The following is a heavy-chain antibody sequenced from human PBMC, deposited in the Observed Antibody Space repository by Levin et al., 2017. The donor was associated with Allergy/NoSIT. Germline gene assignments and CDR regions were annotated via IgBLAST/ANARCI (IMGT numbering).Heavy chain of an antibody. J-gene: IGHJ4*02. V-gene: IGHV3-30-3*01. CDR2: ISYDGSNK. CDR1: GFTFSSYA. D-gene: IGHD6-6*01. Sequence: GGSLRLSCAASGFTFSSYAMHWVRQAPGKGLEWVAVISYDGSNKYYADSVKGRFTISRDNSKNTLYLQMNSLRAEDTAVYYCARDLWYSSSSPFDYWGQGTLVTVSS. CDR3: ARDLWYSSSSPFDY.